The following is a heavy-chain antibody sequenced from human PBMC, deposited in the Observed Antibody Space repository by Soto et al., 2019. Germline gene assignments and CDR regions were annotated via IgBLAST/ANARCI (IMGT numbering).Heavy chain of an antibody. CDR1: GGSISNYY. Sequence: QVQLQESGPGLVKPSETLSPTCTVSGGSISNYYWSWIRQPPGKGLEWIGYIYYSGSTNYNPSLKSRVTISVDTSKNQFSLKLTSVTAADTAMYYCARGDYGDYNWYFDLWGRGALVTVSS. CDR2: IYYSGST. D-gene: IGHD4-17*01. CDR3: ARGDYGDYNWYFDL. V-gene: IGHV4-59*01. J-gene: IGHJ2*01.